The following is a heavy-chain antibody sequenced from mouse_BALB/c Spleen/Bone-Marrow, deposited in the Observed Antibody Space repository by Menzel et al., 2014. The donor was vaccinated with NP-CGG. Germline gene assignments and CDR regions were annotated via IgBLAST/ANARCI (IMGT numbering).Heavy chain of an antibody. J-gene: IGHJ2*01. Sequence: QVQLQQSGAELVKPGASVKLSCKASGYTFTSYWMHWVKQRPGQGLEWIGEIDPSDSYTNYNQKFKGKATLTVDKSSSTAYMQLSSRTSEDAAVYYCAITTVVATGDYWGQGTTLTVSS. D-gene: IGHD1-1*01. CDR2: IDPSDSYT. V-gene: IGHV1-69*02. CDR1: GYTFTSYW. CDR3: AITTVVATGDY.